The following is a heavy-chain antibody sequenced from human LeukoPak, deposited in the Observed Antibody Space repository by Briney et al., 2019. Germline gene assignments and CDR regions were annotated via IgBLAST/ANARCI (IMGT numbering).Heavy chain of an antibody. V-gene: IGHV4-39*01. Sequence: PSETLSLTCTVSGGSISSSSYYWGWIRQPPGKGLEWIGSIYYSGSTYYNPSLKSRVTISVDTSKNQFSLKLSSVTAADTAVYYCARVTAYSIALNYWGQGTLVTVPS. CDR1: GGSISSSSYY. J-gene: IGHJ4*02. CDR2: IYYSGST. D-gene: IGHD4-11*01. CDR3: ARVTAYSIALNY.